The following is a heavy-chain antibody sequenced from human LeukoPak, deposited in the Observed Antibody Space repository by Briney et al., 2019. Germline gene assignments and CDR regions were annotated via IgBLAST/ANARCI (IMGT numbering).Heavy chain of an antibody. CDR3: ARQKFIAATTEGDAFDI. J-gene: IGHJ3*02. CDR2: IYPGDSDT. V-gene: IGHV5-51*01. Sequence: GESLNISCKGSGYSFTNYWIGWVRQMPGKGLEWMGIIYPGDSDTRYSPSFQGQVTISADKSIRTANLQWSSLKASDTAMYYCARQKFIAATTEGDAFDIWGQGTMVTVSS. CDR1: GYSFTNYW. D-gene: IGHD6-13*01.